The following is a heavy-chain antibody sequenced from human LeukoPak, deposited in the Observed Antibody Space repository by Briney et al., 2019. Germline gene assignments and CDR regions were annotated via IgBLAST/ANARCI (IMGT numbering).Heavy chain of an antibody. J-gene: IGHJ2*01. Sequence: PGGSLRLSCAASGFTFSSYAMSWVRQAPGKGLEWVSGINGADTTTLYADSVKGRFTISRDNSKNALSLQMNSLRAEDTAVYYCVRNQWVEQYWYFDLWGRGILVTVSS. CDR3: VRNQWVEQYWYFDL. CDR1: GFTFSSYA. D-gene: IGHD1/OR15-1a*01. CDR2: INGADTTT. V-gene: IGHV3-23*01.